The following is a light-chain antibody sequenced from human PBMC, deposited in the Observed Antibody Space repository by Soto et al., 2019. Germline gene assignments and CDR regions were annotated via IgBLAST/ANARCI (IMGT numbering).Light chain of an antibody. Sequence: VLTQPPSVSAAPGRKVTISCSGSSSNIGNNYVSWYQQLPGTAPKLLIYENNKRPSGIPDRFSGSKSGTSATLGITGLQTGDEADYYCGTWDSSMIAGGVFGTGTKVPVL. CDR1: SSNIGNNY. V-gene: IGLV1-51*02. J-gene: IGLJ1*01. CDR3: GTWDSSMIAGGV. CDR2: ENN.